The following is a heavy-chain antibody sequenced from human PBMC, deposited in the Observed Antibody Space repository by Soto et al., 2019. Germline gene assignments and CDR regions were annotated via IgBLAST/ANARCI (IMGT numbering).Heavy chain of an antibody. D-gene: IGHD2-8*01. J-gene: IGHJ5*02. V-gene: IGHV3-7*01. CDR1: GFTFNNYW. CDR2: IKQDGSEK. Sequence: PGGSLRLSCAASGFTFNNYWMSWVRQAPGKGLEWVANIKQDGSEKYYVDSVKGRFTISRDNAKSSLSLQMNSLRAEDTAVYYCAREKRSLLMIYAVHDPWGQGTLVTVSS. CDR3: AREKRSLLMIYAVHDP.